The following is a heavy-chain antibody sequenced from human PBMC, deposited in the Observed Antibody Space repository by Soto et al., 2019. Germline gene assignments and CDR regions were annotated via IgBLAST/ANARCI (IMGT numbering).Heavy chain of an antibody. V-gene: IGHV3-30-3*01. J-gene: IGHJ3*02. CDR3: ARVELILSHAFDI. CDR2: ISYDGSNK. Sequence: GGSLRLSCAASGFTFSSYAMHWVRQAPGKGLEWVAVISYDGSNKYYADSVKGRFTISRDNSKNTLYLQMNSLRAEDTAVYYGARVELILSHAFDIWWQGTRVTVSS. D-gene: IGHD3-10*01. CDR1: GFTFSSYA.